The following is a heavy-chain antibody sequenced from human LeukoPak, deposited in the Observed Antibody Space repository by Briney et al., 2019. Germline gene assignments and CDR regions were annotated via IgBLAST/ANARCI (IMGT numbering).Heavy chain of an antibody. CDR2: IYYSGST. D-gene: IGHD3-3*01. Sequence: SETLSLTCTVSGGSISSYYWSWIRQPPGKGLEWIGYIYYSGSTNYNPSLKSRVTISVDTSKNQFSLKLSSVTAADTAAYYCARTADYDFWSGYIYWGQGTLVTVSS. CDR1: GGSISSYY. J-gene: IGHJ4*02. CDR3: ARTADYDFWSGYIY. V-gene: IGHV4-59*01.